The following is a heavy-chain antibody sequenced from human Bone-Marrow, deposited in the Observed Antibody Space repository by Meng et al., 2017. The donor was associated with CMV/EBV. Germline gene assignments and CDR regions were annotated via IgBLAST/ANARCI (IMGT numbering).Heavy chain of an antibody. CDR3: ARKIEMATISGYFDY. CDR1: NGSISSYY. Sequence: ESLKISCTVSNGSISSYYWSWIRQPPGKRLEWIGFIYYSGRTNYNPSVKSRVTMSVDTSKNQFTLKLNSVTAADTAVYYCARKIEMATISGYFDYWGQGTLVTVSS. CDR2: IYYSGRT. D-gene: IGHD5-24*01. V-gene: IGHV4-59*01. J-gene: IGHJ4*02.